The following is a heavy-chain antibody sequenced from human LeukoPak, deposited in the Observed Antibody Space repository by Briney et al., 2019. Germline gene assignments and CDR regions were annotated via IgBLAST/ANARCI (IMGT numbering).Heavy chain of an antibody. D-gene: IGHD3-22*01. V-gene: IGHV3-30*02. J-gene: IGHJ2*01. Sequence: GGSLRLSCVASGFTFSSYAFHWVRQAPGKGLEWVAFIRYDGSDRYYVDSVKGRFTISRDNSKNTVYLQMNSLRVEDTAVYYCAKAITTSYLDLWGRGTLVTVSS. CDR2: IRYDGSDR. CDR1: GFTFSSYA. CDR3: AKAITTSYLDL.